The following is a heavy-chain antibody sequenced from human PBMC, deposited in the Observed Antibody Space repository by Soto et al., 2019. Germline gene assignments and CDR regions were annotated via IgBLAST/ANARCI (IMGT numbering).Heavy chain of an antibody. J-gene: IGHJ5*02. CDR2: IYWDDIK. V-gene: IGHV2-5*02. D-gene: IGHD6-25*01. CDR3: AHRQRSGATWFDP. Sequence: GLDLEWLALIYWDDIKRYSPSLKSRLTITKDTSKNQVVLTMTNMDPVDTGTYYCAHRQRSGATWFDPWGQGTLVTVSS.